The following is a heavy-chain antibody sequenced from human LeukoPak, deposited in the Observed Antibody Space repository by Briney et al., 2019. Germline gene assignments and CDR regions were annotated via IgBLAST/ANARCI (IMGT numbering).Heavy chain of an antibody. CDR1: GGSISNYY. CDR2: IYYSGST. Sequence: SETLSLTCTISGGSISNYYWNWIRQPPGKGLEWIGYIYYSGSTNYNPSLKSRVTISVGTSKNQFSLKLSSVTAADTAVYYCARGSCSTTSCRPFDYWGQGTLVTVSS. CDR3: ARGSCSTTSCRPFDY. J-gene: IGHJ4*02. V-gene: IGHV4-59*01. D-gene: IGHD2-2*01.